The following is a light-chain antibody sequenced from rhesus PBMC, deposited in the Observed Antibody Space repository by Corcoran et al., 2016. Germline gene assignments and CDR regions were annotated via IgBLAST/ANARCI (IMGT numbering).Light chain of an antibody. V-gene: IGKV1-66*01. CDR1: QGINNY. Sequence: IQMTQSPSSLSASVGETVTITCRASQGINNYLSWYQQKPGNAPKPLIYFASILETGAPSRFSGSGSWTDYTLTTRSLPPKDIATYYCQQYNNSPYSFGQGTKVQIK. J-gene: IGKJ2*01. CDR2: FAS. CDR3: QQYNNSPYS.